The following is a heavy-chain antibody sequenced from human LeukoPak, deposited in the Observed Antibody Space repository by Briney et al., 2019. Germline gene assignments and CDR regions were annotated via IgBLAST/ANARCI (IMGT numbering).Heavy chain of an antibody. Sequence: SETLSLTCTVSGGSIGNYYWTWIRQPPGKGPEWIGYVYYDGTTKYNPSLKSRVTISVDTSKNQFSLKLSSVTAADTAVYYCARQYSSSSEIDYWGQGTLVTVSS. CDR2: VYYDGTT. CDR1: GGSIGNYY. D-gene: IGHD6-6*01. J-gene: IGHJ4*02. CDR3: ARQYSSSSEIDY. V-gene: IGHV4-59*01.